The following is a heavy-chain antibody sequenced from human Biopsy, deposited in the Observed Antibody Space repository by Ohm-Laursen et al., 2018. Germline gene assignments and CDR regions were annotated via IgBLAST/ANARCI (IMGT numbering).Heavy chain of an antibody. CDR1: GFTFDDYG. V-gene: IGHV3-9*01. CDR2: ISGSSNNI. J-gene: IGHJ4*01. CDR3: TKRRTAVRPFDS. Sequence: SLRLSCAAFGFTFDDYGMHWVRQPPGKGLEWVSGISGSSNNIIYADSVRGRFTISRDNAKSSLYLEMNSLRSEDTAFYYCTKRRTAVRPFDSWGHGTLVTVSS. D-gene: IGHD6-25*01.